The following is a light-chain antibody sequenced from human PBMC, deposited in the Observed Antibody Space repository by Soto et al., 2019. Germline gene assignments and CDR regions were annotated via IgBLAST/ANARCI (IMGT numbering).Light chain of an antibody. V-gene: IGLV2-14*01. J-gene: IGLJ3*02. CDR3: NSYTSTSARV. CDR1: SNDVGGFSF. Sequence: QSALTQPASVSGSPGQSITISCTGTSNDVGGFSFVSWYQQHPGKAPKLIIYEVSNRPSGVSNRFSGSKSGNTASLTISGLQAEDEADYYCNSYTSTSARVFGGGTQLTVL. CDR2: EVS.